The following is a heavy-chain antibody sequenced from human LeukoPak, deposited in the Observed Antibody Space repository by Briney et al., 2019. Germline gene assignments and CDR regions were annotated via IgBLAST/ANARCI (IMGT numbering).Heavy chain of an antibody. V-gene: IGHV3-21*01. CDR2: ISSSSSYI. CDR3: AELGITMIGGV. D-gene: IGHD3-10*02. Sequence: PGGSLRLSCVVSGFTFSTFTMNWVRQAPGKGLEWVPCISSSSSYIYYADSVKGRFTISRDNAKNSLYLQMNSLRAEDTAVYYCAELGITMIGGVWGKGTTVTISS. CDR1: GFTFSTFT. J-gene: IGHJ6*04.